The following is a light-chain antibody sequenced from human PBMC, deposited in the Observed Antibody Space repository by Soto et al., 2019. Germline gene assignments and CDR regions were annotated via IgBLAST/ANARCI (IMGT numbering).Light chain of an antibody. CDR3: SSYTSSSTPYV. J-gene: IGLJ1*01. CDR1: SSNIGAGYD. CDR2: DNT. Sequence: QSVLTQPPSVSGAPGQRVTISCTGSSSNIGAGYDVHWYQQLPGTAPKLLIYDNTNRPSGVPDRFSGSKSGTSASLAITGLQAEDEADYYCSSYTSSSTPYVFGTGTKLTVL. V-gene: IGLV1-40*01.